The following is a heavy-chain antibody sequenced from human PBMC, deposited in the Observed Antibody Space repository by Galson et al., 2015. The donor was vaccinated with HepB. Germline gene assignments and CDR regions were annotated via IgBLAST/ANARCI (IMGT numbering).Heavy chain of an antibody. CDR3: ARDPTRGLRKRYSSSWTESYYYYGMDV. CDR1: GGTFSSYA. D-gene: IGHD6-13*01. V-gene: IGHV1-69*13. CDR2: IIPIFGTA. Sequence: SVKVSCKASGGTFSSYAISWVRQAPGQGLEWMGGIIPIFGTANYAQKFQGRVTITADESTSTAYMELSSLRSEDTAVYYCARDPTRGLRKRYSSSWTESYYYYGMDVWGQGTTVTVSS. J-gene: IGHJ6*02.